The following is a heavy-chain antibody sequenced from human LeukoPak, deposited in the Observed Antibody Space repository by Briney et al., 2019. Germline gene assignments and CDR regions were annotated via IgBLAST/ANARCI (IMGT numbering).Heavy chain of an antibody. V-gene: IGHV4-61*02. CDR3: AGAEVLIDPRHYNGLDV. J-gene: IGHJ6*02. Sequence: KSSQTLSLTCTVSGGSISSGSYYWSWIRQPAGKGLEWIGRIYTSGSTNYNPSLKSRVTISVDTSKNQFSLRLRSVSAADTAVYYCAGAEVLIDPRHYNGLDVWGQGTTVTVSS. CDR2: IYTSGST. CDR1: GGSISSGSYY. D-gene: IGHD3-22*01.